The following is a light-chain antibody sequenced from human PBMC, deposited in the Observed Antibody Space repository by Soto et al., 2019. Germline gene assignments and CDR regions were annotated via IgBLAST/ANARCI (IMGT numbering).Light chain of an antibody. CDR2: DVS. Sequence: QSVLTQSASVSGSPGQSITISCTGTSSDVGGYNYVSWYQHHPGKAPKLIIFDVSNRPSGISNRFSGSKSGNTASLTISGLQAEDEADYYCISYTSSSPYVFGTGTKVTVL. CDR1: SSDVGGYNY. CDR3: ISYTSSSPYV. J-gene: IGLJ1*01. V-gene: IGLV2-14*03.